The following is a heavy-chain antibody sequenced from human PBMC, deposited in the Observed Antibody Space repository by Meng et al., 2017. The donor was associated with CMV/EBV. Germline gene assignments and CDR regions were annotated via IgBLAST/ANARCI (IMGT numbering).Heavy chain of an antibody. CDR3: AADSVDWTHCSSTSCYFDYYYGMDV. D-gene: IGHD2-2*01. Sequence: SVKVSCKASGFTFTSSAVQWVRQARGQRLEWIGWIVVGSGNTNYAQKFQERVTIIRDMSTSTAYMELSSLRSEDTAVYYCAADSVDWTHCSSTSCYFDYYYGMDVWGQGTTVTVSS. J-gene: IGHJ6*02. CDR2: IVVGSGNT. V-gene: IGHV1-58*01. CDR1: GFTFTSSA.